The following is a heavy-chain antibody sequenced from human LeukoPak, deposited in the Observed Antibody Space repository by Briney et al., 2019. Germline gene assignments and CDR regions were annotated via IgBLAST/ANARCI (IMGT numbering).Heavy chain of an antibody. CDR1: GDSFSSSSYY. D-gene: IGHD3-22*01. CDR3: ARANYYDNSGYSRGAFDI. J-gene: IGHJ3*02. V-gene: IGHV4-39*07. Sequence: PSETLSLTCSVSGDSFSSSSYYWVWIRQPPGKGLEWIGSWYVGGSTPYNSSLKSRVTISVDTSKNQFSLKLSSVTAADTAVYYCARANYYDNSGYSRGAFDIWGQGTMVTVSS. CDR2: WYVGGST.